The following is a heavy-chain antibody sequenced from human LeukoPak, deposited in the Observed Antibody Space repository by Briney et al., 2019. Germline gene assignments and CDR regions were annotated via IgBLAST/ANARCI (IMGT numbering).Heavy chain of an antibody. D-gene: IGHD6-13*01. CDR1: DFIVTRNY. J-gene: IGHJ5*02. Sequence: GGSLRLSCAGADFIVTRNYMSWVRQAPGKGLEWVSVIHSGGSTHYAESGKGRFTISRDDSKNTLYLQMNSLRAEDTAVYYCARGGTDSSSWYGWFDPWGQGTLVTVSS. CDR2: IHSGGST. CDR3: ARGGTDSSSWYGWFDP. V-gene: IGHV3-53*01.